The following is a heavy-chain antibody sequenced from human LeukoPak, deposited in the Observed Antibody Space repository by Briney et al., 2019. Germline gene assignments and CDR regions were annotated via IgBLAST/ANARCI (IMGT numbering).Heavy chain of an antibody. CDR2: ISGSGGST. Sequence: GGTLRLSCAVSGVTFRSYAMSWVRQAPGKGLEWVSDISGSGGSTYYADSVKGRLTISRDNSKNTLYLQMNRRTDEDTAVCYSAVLGITLIGAFWGKGTTLTISS. V-gene: IGHV3-23*01. CDR3: AVLGITLIGAF. D-gene: IGHD3-10*02. J-gene: IGHJ6*04. CDR1: GVTFRSYA.